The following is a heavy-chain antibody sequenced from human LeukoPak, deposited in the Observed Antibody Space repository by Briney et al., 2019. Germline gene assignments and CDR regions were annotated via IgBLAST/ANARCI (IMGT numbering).Heavy chain of an antibody. Sequence: PSETLSLTCAVYGGSFSGYYWSWIRQPPGKGLEWIGEINHSGSTNYNPSLKSRVTISVDTSKDQFSLKLSSVTAADTAVYYCARPGYGGPFDYWGQGTLVTVSS. CDR1: GGSFSGYY. V-gene: IGHV4-34*01. D-gene: IGHD5-12*01. J-gene: IGHJ4*02. CDR2: INHSGST. CDR3: ARPGYGGPFDY.